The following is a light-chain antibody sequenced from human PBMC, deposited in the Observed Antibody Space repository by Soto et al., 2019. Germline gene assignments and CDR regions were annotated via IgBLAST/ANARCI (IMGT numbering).Light chain of an antibody. CDR3: QQRYSPPRT. CDR1: QSISSY. CDR2: AAS. V-gene: IGKV1-39*01. Sequence: DIQMTQSPSSLSASVGDRVTITCRASQSISSYLNWYQQKPGKAPKLLIYAASSLQSGVPSRFSGSGSGTDFTLTISSLQPEYFATYYCQQRYSPPRTFGQGTKVEIK. J-gene: IGKJ1*01.